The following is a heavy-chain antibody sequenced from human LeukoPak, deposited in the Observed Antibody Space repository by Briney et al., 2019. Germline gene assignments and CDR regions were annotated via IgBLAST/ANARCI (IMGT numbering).Heavy chain of an antibody. CDR3: ARTGGTIDY. CDR2: IYYSGST. Sequence: SETLSLTCTVSGGSISSGDYYWSWIRQPPGKGLEWIGYIYYSGSTYYNPSLKSRVTISVDTSKNQFSLKLNSVTAADTAVHYCARTGGTIDYWGQGTLDTVSS. D-gene: IGHD2-8*02. CDR1: GGSISSGDYY. V-gene: IGHV4-30-4*01. J-gene: IGHJ4*02.